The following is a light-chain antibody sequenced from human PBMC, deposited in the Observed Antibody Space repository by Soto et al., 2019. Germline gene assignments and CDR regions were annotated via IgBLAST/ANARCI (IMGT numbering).Light chain of an antibody. CDR2: DAS. Sequence: IVLTQSPATLSLSPGERATLSCRASQSVSRYLAWYQQTPGQAPRLLIYDASNRATGIPARFSGSGSGTDFTLTISSLEPEDFAVYYCQQRSSWPRTFGQGTKVDIK. J-gene: IGKJ1*01. CDR3: QQRSSWPRT. CDR1: QSVSRY. V-gene: IGKV3-11*01.